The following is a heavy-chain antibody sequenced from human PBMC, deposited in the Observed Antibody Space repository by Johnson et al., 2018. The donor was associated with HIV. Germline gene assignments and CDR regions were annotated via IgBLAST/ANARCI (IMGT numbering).Heavy chain of an antibody. CDR3: AIDPSLPPVSISADAFDI. Sequence: QMLLVESGGGVVQPGRSLRLSCAASGFTFSSYAMHWVRQAPGKGLEWVAVISYDGSNKYYADSVKGRLTISRDNSKNTLYLQMNSLRAEDTAVFYCAIDPSLPPVSISADAFDIWGQGTMVTVSS. D-gene: IGHD2/OR15-2a*01. CDR1: GFTFSSYA. J-gene: IGHJ3*02. V-gene: IGHV3-30-3*01. CDR2: ISYDGSNK.